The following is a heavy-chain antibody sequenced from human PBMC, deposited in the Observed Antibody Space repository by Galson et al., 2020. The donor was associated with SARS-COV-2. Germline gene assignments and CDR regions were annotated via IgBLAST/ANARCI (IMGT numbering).Heavy chain of an antibody. D-gene: IGHD3-22*01. CDR1: GFTFDDYA. CDR2: ISWNSGSI. Sequence: SLKISCAASGFTFDDYAMHWVRQAPGKGLEWVSGISWNSGSIGYADSVKGRFTISRDNAKNSLYLQMNSLRAEDTALYYCAKLFIPFYDSSGYPDYDAFDIWGQGTMVTVSS. CDR3: AKLFIPFYDSSGYPDYDAFDI. V-gene: IGHV3-9*01. J-gene: IGHJ3*02.